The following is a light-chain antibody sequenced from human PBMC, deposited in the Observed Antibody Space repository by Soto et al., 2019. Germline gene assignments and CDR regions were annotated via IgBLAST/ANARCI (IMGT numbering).Light chain of an antibody. V-gene: IGKV3-15*01. CDR3: QQYDKWPHT. Sequence: EMVMTQSPATLSVSPGERATLSCRASQNLNRNLAWYQQQPGQAPRLLIFYASTRATGIPARFSGSGSGTDFTLTISSLQSEDFAVYYCQQYDKWPHTFGQGTKLEIK. CDR1: QNLNRN. CDR2: YAS. J-gene: IGKJ2*01.